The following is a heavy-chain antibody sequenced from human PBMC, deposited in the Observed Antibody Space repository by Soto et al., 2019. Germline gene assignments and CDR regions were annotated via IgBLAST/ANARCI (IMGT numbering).Heavy chain of an antibody. Sequence: QVQLQQWGAGLLKPSETLSLTCAIYGGSFSTYYWNWIRQPPGKGLEWIRKINHSGRTNYKPSLKSRDTVSLETSKNLFPLKLSFVTAADTAVYYCARAASRRSNWFDPWGQGTLVTVSS. CDR3: ARAASRRSNWFDP. CDR2: INHSGRT. V-gene: IGHV4-34*01. CDR1: GGSFSTYY. J-gene: IGHJ5*02.